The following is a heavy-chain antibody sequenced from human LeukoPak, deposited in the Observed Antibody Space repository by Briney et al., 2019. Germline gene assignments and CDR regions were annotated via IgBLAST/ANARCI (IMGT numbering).Heavy chain of an antibody. CDR1: GFTFSSYS. Sequence: NPGGSLRLSCAASGFTFSSYSMNWVRQAPGKGLEWVSSISSSSSYIYYADSVKGRFTISRDNAKNSLYLQMKRLRAEDTAVYYCARVGYDILTGYYMSRDYYYYYMDVWGKGATVTISS. CDR3: ARVGYDILTGYYMSRDYYYYYMDV. D-gene: IGHD3-9*01. CDR2: ISSSSSYI. V-gene: IGHV3-21*01. J-gene: IGHJ6*03.